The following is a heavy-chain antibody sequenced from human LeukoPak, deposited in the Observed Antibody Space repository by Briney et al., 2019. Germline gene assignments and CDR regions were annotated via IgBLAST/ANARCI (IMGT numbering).Heavy chain of an antibody. V-gene: IGHV4-34*01. D-gene: IGHD2-15*01. CDR1: GGSFNGYY. CDR3: VRGNYCSGGSCYHYYYYYMDV. CDR2: INHSGST. J-gene: IGHJ6*03. Sequence: SETLSLTCAVYGGSFNGYYWSWIRQPPGKGLEWIGEINHSGSTNYNPSLKSRVTISVDMSNNQFFLKLSSVTAADTAVYYCVRGNYCSGGSCYHYYYYYMDVWGKGTTVTVSS.